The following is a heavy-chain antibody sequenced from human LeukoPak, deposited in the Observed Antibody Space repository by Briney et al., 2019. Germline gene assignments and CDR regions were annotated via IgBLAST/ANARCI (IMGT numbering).Heavy chain of an antibody. Sequence: SETLSLTCSVSSDSISTHSWSWIRQPAGKRLEWIGHISPSGNTNYNPPLKSRVTISVDTSKNQFSLKLTSVTAADTAVYYCARYGSGSYSDDHFQHWGQGTLVTVSS. D-gene: IGHD3-10*01. CDR3: ARYGSGSYSDDHFQH. CDR1: SDSISTHS. V-gene: IGHV4-4*07. J-gene: IGHJ1*01. CDR2: ISPSGNT.